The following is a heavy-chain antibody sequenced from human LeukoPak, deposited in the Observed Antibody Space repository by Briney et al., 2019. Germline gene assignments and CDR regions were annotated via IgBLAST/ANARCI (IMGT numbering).Heavy chain of an antibody. Sequence: PGKSLRLSCAASGFTFSNYAMHWVRQAPGKGLEWVAVISYDGSNKYYADSVKGRFIISRDNSKNTLYLQMNSLRAEDTAVYYCARVAYGSGSYFYSYYGMDVWGQGTTVTVSS. J-gene: IGHJ6*02. CDR3: ARVAYGSGSYFYSYYGMDV. CDR2: ISYDGSNK. V-gene: IGHV3-30*04. CDR1: GFTFSNYA. D-gene: IGHD3-10*01.